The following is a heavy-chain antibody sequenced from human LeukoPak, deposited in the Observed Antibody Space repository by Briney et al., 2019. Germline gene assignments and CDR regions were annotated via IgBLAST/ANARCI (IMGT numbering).Heavy chain of an antibody. CDR2: IYHSGTTYSGST. V-gene: IGHV4-38-2*02. CDR1: GYSISSGYY. CDR3: ARAGGYGLIDY. Sequence: PSETLSLTCTVSGYSISSGYYWVWIRQPPGKGLEWIGSIYHSGTTYSGSTYYNPSLKSRVTISLDTSKNQLSLKVGSMTAADTAVYYCARAGGYGLIDYWGQGTMVTVSS. J-gene: IGHJ4*02. D-gene: IGHD5-18*01.